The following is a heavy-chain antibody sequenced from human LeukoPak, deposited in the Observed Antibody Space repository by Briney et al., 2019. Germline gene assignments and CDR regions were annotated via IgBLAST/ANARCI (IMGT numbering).Heavy chain of an antibody. V-gene: IGHV3-74*01. CDR2: INSDGSST. Sequence: PGGSLRLSCAASGLTLSTYWMHWVRQAPGKGLVWVSRINSDGSSTTYADSVKGRFTISKDNAKNTLYLQMNSLRAEDTAVYYCARDRAARYCGGDCYSFLIGYWGQGTLVTVSS. D-gene: IGHD2-21*01. J-gene: IGHJ4*02. CDR1: GLTLSTYW. CDR3: ARDRAARYCGGDCYSFLIGY.